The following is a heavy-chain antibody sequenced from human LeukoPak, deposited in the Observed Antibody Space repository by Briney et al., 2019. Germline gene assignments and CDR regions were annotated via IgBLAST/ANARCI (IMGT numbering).Heavy chain of an antibody. CDR2: IIPIFGTA. D-gene: IGHD2-15*01. V-gene: IGHV1-69*05. CDR3: AGSDIVVVRPRRAFDI. CDR1: GYTFTSYG. Sequence: SVKVSCKASGYTFTSYGISWVRQAPGQGLEWMGGIIPIFGTANYAQKFQGRVTITTDESTSTAYMELSSLRSEDTAVYYCAGSDIVVVRPRRAFDIWGQGTMVTVSS. J-gene: IGHJ3*02.